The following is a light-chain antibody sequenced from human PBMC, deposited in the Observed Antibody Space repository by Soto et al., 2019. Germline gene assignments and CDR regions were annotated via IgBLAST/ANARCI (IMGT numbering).Light chain of an antibody. CDR3: QQYNNWPFS. CDR1: QGVTTD. CDR2: DVS. V-gene: IGKV3-15*01. J-gene: IGKJ5*01. Sequence: EIVKTQSPGTLSVSPGERATLSCRAGQGVTTDFAWYQQKSGQSPRLLIYDVSIRATGVPARFSGTGSETDFTLTISGLQSEDSAVDFCQQYNNWPFSFGQVTRLENK.